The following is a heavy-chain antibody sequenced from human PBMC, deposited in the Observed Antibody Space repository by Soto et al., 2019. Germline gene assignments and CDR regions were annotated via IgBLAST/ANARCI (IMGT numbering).Heavy chain of an antibody. J-gene: IGHJ5*02. Sequence: PSETLSLPWTVSGGSLSRYYCSWIRQPPGKGLEWLGYIYYSGSTNYNPSRKSRVTISVDTSKNQFSLKLSSVTAADTAVYYCARGIAARPAPSNWFDPWGQGTLVTVSS. D-gene: IGHD6-6*01. CDR1: GGSLSRYY. V-gene: IGHV4-59*01. CDR3: ARGIAARPAPSNWFDP. CDR2: IYYSGST.